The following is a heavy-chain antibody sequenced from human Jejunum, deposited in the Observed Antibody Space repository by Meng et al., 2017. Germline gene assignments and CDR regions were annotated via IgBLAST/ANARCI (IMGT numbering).Heavy chain of an antibody. CDR1: GVSTTAPFY. CDR3: ARAIRERYFDS. J-gene: IGHJ4*02. CDR2: VWPSGAT. D-gene: IGHD1-14*01. V-gene: IGHV4-4*03. Sequence: HVPLQSPGPGLVQPPGTLSLSCTVSGVSTTAPFYWTVIRQAPGKGLEWIGEVWPSGATYYNPSLSSRITISIDTSNNQFSLEVAFLTAADTAVYYCARAIRERYFDSWGQGTLVTVSS.